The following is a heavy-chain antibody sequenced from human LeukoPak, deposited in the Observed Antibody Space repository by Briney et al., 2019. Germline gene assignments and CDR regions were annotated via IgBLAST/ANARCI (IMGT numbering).Heavy chain of an antibody. J-gene: IGHJ4*02. V-gene: IGHV1-2*02. CDR2: INPKSGGT. D-gene: IGHD3-22*01. CDR1: GYTFTAFY. CDR3: AREDSTGYSSLDY. Sequence: ASVKVSCKASGYTFTAFYIHWVRQAPGQGLEWMGWINPKSGGTNYAQKFQARVTMTRETSISTAYMELSRLRSDDTAVYYCAREDSTGYSSLDYWGQGTLVTVSS.